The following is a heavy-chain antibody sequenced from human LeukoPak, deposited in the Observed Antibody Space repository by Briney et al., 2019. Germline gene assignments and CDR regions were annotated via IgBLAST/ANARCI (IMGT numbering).Heavy chain of an antibody. J-gene: IGHJ4*02. V-gene: IGHV3-66*01. CDR1: GFTVSSNY. CDR3: ARERRGAAAGLDY. CDR2: IYSGGST. Sequence: PGGSLRLSCAASGFTVSSNYMSWVRQAPGKGLEWVSVIYSGGSTYYADSVKGRFTISRDNSKNTLYLQMNSLRAEDTAVYYCARERRGAAAGLDYWGQGTLVTVSS. D-gene: IGHD6-13*01.